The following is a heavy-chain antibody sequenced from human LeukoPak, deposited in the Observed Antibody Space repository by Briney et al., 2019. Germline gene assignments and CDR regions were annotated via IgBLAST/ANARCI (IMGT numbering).Heavy chain of an antibody. J-gene: IGHJ4*02. CDR3: AREEWELRDY. CDR2: INADGSST. Sequence: PGGSLRLSCAASGFTFSSYWMYWVRQAPGKGQVWVSRINADGSSTSYADSVKGRFTISRDNAKNTLFLQMNSLRAEDTAVYYCAREEWELRDYWGQGTLVTVSS. D-gene: IGHD1-26*01. V-gene: IGHV3-74*01. CDR1: GFTFSSYW.